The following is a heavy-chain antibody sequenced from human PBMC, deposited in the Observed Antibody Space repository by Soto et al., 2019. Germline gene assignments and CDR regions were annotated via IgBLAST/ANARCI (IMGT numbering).Heavy chain of an antibody. V-gene: IGHV3-33*08. J-gene: IGHJ4*02. CDR3: AMEVGHLGGSLDY. CDR2: IWYDGSNK. CDR1: GFTFSSYS. D-gene: IGHD3-16*01. Sequence: PGGSLRLSCAASGFTFSSYSMNWVRQAPGKGLEWVAVIWYDGSNKYYADSVKGRFTISRDNSKNTLYLQMNSLRAEDTAVYYCAMEVGHLGGSLDYWGQGTLVTVSS.